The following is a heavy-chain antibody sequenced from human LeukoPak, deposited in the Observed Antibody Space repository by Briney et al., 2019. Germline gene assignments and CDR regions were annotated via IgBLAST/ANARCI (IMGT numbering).Heavy chain of an antibody. CDR2: ISSSSSYI. CDR3: ARVHGGGFLERVKGPDNYFDY. V-gene: IGHV3-21*01. J-gene: IGHJ4*02. CDR1: GFTFISYS. D-gene: IGHD3-3*01. Sequence: GGFLLLSCAASGFTFISYSMNWVRQAPGKGREWVSSISSSSSYIYYADSVKGRFTICRDNAKSSLYLQMNSLRAEDTAVYYCARVHGGGFLERVKGPDNYFDYWGQGTLVTVSS.